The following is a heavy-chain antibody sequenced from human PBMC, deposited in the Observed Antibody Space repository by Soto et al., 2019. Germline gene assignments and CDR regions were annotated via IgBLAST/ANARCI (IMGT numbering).Heavy chain of an antibody. CDR3: ARAIVVTVGGMHV. Sequence: SETLSLTCTVSGGSISSADYYWSWVRQPPGKGLEWIGYIYYSGSTFFNPSLKSRVTISKDTSRNQFSLRLNSVTAADTAVYYCARAIVVTVGGMHVWGQGTTVTVSS. CDR1: GGSISSADYY. V-gene: IGHV4-30-4*01. CDR2: IYYSGST. D-gene: IGHD5-12*01. J-gene: IGHJ6*02.